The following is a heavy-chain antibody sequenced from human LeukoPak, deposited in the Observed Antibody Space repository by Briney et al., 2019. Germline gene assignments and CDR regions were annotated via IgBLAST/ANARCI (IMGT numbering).Heavy chain of an antibody. CDR1: GGSINSYY. V-gene: IGHV4-4*07. J-gene: IGHJ6*03. D-gene: IGHD4-17*01. CDR3: ARAAYGDYRYYYFYLDV. Sequence: SETLCLTCTVSGGSINSYYWSWIRQPAGKGLEWIGRIYTSGSSNYNPSLKSRVTMSVDTSKNQFSLRLTSVTAADTAVYYCARAAYGDYRYYYFYLDVWGKGTRVTVSS. CDR2: IYTSGSS.